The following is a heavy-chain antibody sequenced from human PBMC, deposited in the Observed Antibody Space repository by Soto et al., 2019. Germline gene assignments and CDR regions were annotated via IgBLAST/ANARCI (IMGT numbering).Heavy chain of an antibody. CDR3: ARVFYSVAGTGGLDY. V-gene: IGHV3-48*02. J-gene: IGHJ4*02. Sequence: EVQLVESGGGLVQPGVSLRLSCAASGFTFSSYSMNWVRQAPGKGLERVSYISSSSSTIYYADSVKGRFTISRDNAKNSLYLQLNSLRDEDTAVYYCARVFYSVAGTGGLDYWGQGTLVTVSS. CDR2: ISSSSSTI. CDR1: GFTFSSYS. D-gene: IGHD6-19*01.